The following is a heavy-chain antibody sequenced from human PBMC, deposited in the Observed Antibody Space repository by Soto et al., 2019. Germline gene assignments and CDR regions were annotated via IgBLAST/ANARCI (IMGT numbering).Heavy chain of an antibody. J-gene: IGHJ5*02. CDR3: AREEQYCFDP. D-gene: IGHD4-4*01. Sequence: QVQLQESGPGLVKPSETLSLICTVSAGSIRSHYWSWIRQPPGRGLEWIGYIYNSGTTSYNPSLETRVTISIDTSNNQFSLRLSSVTAADTAVYYCAREEQYCFDPWGQGLLVTVSS. CDR1: AGSIRSHY. CDR2: IYNSGTT. V-gene: IGHV4-59*11.